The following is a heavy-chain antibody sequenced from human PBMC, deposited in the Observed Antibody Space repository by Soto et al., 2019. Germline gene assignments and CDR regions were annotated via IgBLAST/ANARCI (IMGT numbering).Heavy chain of an antibody. D-gene: IGHD6-19*01. CDR1: GDSVSSNSAA. V-gene: IGHV6-1*01. Sequence: SQTLSLTCAISGDSVSSNSAAWNWIRQSPSRGLEWLGRTSYSSKWYNDYTVSVKSRITINPDTSKNQFSLQLNSVTPDDTAVYYCARGGSGSGWYRYYYYYGMDVWAQVTTVTVSS. CDR2: TSYSSKWYN. J-gene: IGHJ6*02. CDR3: ARGGSGSGWYRYYYYYGMDV.